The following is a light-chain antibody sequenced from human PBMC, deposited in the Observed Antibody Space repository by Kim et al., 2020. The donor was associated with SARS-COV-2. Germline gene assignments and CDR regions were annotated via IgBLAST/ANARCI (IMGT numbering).Light chain of an antibody. CDR3: QQYVFSPRT. Sequence: LSPGERATLSCVTSQSVSSSFLAWYQQKPGPAPRLLIHEASTRATGIPDRFSGSGSGTAYTLTISRVEPEDIAVYYCQQYVFSPRTFGQGTKLEIK. CDR2: EAS. V-gene: IGKV3D-20*01. J-gene: IGKJ2*01. CDR1: QSVSSSF.